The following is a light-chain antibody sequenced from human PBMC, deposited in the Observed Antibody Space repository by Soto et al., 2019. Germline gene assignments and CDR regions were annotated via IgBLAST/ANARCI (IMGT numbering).Light chain of an antibody. CDR2: DNN. Sequence: QSVLTQPPSVSAAPGQKVTISCSGSGSNIGNNYVSWYQHLPGTAPKLLIYDNNKRPSGIPDRFSGSKSGTSATLGITGLQTGDEADYYCGTWDGSLSAWVFGGGTKVTVL. CDR3: GTWDGSLSAWV. CDR1: GSNIGNNY. J-gene: IGLJ3*02. V-gene: IGLV1-51*01.